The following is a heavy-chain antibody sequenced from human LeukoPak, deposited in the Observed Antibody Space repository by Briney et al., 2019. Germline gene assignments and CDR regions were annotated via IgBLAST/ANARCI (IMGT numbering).Heavy chain of an antibody. CDR2: IIPIFGTA. D-gene: IGHD3-9*01. CDR3: AREGTYYDILTGYSN. CDR1: GGTFSSYA. Sequence: ASVKVSCKASGGTFSSYAISWVRQAPGLGLEWMGGIIPIFGTANYAQKFQGRVTITADESTSTAYMELSSLRSEDTAVYYCAREGTYYDILTGYSNWGQGTLVTVSS. J-gene: IGHJ4*02. V-gene: IGHV1-69*13.